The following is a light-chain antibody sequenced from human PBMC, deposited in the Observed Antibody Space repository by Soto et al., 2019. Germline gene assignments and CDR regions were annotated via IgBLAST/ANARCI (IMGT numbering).Light chain of an antibody. V-gene: IGLV3-9*01. J-gene: IGLJ2*01. CDR1: NIGSKN. CDR3: QVWDSSTVV. Sequence: SYELTQPLSVSVALGQTARITCGGNNIGSKNVHWYQQKPGQAPLLVIYRDSNRPSGIPERFSGSNSGNTATLTIIRAQAGDEADYYCQVWDSSTVVFGGGTKLTAL. CDR2: RDS.